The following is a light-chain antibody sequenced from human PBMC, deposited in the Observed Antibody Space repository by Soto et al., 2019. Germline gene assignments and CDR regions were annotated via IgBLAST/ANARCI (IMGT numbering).Light chain of an antibody. Sequence: DIQMTQSPSSVSAAIGDGVTITCRASQDVGTWVDWYQQQPGKPPKLLIYGASGLHTGVPSRFSGSGSGTDFTLTFSALHPEDFATYFCLQSHSFPLTFGGGTNVDIK. CDR3: LQSHSFPLT. V-gene: IGKV1-12*01. CDR1: QDVGTW. J-gene: IGKJ4*01. CDR2: GAS.